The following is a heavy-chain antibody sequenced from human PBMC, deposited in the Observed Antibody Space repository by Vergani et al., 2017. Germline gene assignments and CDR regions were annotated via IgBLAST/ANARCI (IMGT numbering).Heavy chain of an antibody. V-gene: IGHV3-9*01. CDR2: ISWNSGSI. Sequence: EVQLVESGGGLVQPGRSLRLSCAASGFTFDDYAMHWVRQAPGKGLEWVSGISWNSGSIGYADSVKGRFTISRDNAKNSLYLQMNSLRAEDTALYYCAKDISRPTTVTTYDFDIWGQGTMVTVSS. CDR1: GFTFDDYA. CDR3: AKDISRPTTVTTYDFDI. D-gene: IGHD4-11*01. J-gene: IGHJ3*02.